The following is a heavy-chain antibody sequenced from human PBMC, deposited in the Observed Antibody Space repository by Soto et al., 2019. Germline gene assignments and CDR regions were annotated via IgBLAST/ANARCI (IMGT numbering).Heavy chain of an antibody. V-gene: IGHV3-23*01. D-gene: IGHD6-13*01. CDR3: AKDQGSSWYEIDY. J-gene: IGHJ4*02. CDR2: ISGSGGST. CDR1: GLTFSNYA. Sequence: EVHLLESGGGLVQPGGSLRLSCAASGLTFSNYAVTWVRQAPGKGLEWVSTISGSGGSTYYADSVKGRFTISRDNSKNTLYLQMNSLRAEDTAVYYCAKDQGSSWYEIDYWGQGTLVTVSS.